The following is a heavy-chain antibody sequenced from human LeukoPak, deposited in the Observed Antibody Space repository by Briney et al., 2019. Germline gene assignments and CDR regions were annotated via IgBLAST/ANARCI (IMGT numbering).Heavy chain of an antibody. CDR3: ARRNKVDTINYFDY. D-gene: IGHD5-12*01. CDR2: INPNNGDT. V-gene: IGHV1-2*06. CDR1: GYTFTGYY. J-gene: IGHJ4*02. Sequence: ASVKVSCKASGYTFTGYYIHWVRQAPGQGLEWMGRINPNNGDTQYTQKFQDRVTMTRDTSISTAYMEPSRLRSDDTAVYYCARRNKVDTINYFDYWGQGTLVTVSS.